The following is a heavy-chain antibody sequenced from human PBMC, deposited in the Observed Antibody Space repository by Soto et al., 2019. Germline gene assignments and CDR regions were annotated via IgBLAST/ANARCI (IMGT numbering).Heavy chain of an antibody. CDR2: INPNSGGT. J-gene: IGHJ6*02. Sequence: QVQLVQSGAEVKKPGASVKVSCKASGYTFTGYYMHWVRQAPGQGLEWMGWINPNSGGTNYAQKFQGWVTVSMDTAISTAYMELSRLRSDDTAVYYCARDRGYCSGGSCGIPSGYYGMDVWGQGTTVTVSS. V-gene: IGHV1-2*04. D-gene: IGHD2-15*01. CDR3: ARDRGYCSGGSCGIPSGYYGMDV. CDR1: GYTFTGYY.